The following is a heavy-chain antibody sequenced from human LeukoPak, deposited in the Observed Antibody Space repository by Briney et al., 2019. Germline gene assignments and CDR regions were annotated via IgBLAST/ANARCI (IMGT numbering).Heavy chain of an antibody. CDR2: IYYSGST. CDR3: ARDPGDGYTPGWFDP. J-gene: IGHJ5*02. Sequence: SETLSLTCTVSGGSISSYYWSWIRQPPGKGLEWIGYIYYSGSTNYNPSLKSRVTISVDTSKNQFSLKLSSVTAADTAVYYGARDPGDGYTPGWFDPWGQGTLVTVSS. V-gene: IGHV4-59*01. CDR1: GGSISSYY. D-gene: IGHD5-24*01.